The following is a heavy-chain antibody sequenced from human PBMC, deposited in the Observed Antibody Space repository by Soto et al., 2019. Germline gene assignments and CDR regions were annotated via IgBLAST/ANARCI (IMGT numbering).Heavy chain of an antibody. CDR2: IWYDENKK. D-gene: IGHD4-4*01. CDR1: GFPFSDHG. Sequence: QVQLVESGGCVVQPGTSLRLSCAASGFPFSDHGMHWVRQSPGRGLEWVEFIWYDENKKNYADSVKGRFTISRDNSKNTIYLQMNSLRAEDTAVYYCARDDSRASPFDYWGQGTLVTVAS. CDR3: ARDDSRASPFDY. J-gene: IGHJ4*01. V-gene: IGHV3-33*01.